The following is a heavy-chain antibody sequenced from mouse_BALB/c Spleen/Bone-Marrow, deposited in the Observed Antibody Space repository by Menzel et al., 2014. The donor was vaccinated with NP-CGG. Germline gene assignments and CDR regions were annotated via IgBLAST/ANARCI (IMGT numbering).Heavy chain of an antibody. Sequence: EVQLQQSGPGLVKPSQSLSLTCTVTGYSITSDYAWNWIRQFPGNKLEWMGYIGYSGSTSYNPSLKSRISITRDTSKNQFFLQLNSVTTEDTATYYCARGRDYFDYWGQGITLTVSS. CDR2: IGYSGST. J-gene: IGHJ2*01. CDR3: ARGRDYFDY. V-gene: IGHV3-2*02. CDR1: GYSITSDYA.